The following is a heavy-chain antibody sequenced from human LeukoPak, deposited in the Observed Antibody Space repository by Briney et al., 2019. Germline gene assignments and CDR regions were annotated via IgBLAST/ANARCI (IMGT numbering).Heavy chain of an antibody. CDR3: ARDQDIVVVPAAMMNWFDP. J-gene: IGHJ5*02. V-gene: IGHV1-2*02. CDR2: INPNSGGT. CDR1: GYTFTGYY. D-gene: IGHD2-2*01. Sequence: ASVKVSCKASGYTFTGYYMHWVRQAPGQGLEWMGWINPNSGGTNYAQKFQGRVTITRDTSISTAYMELSRLRSDDTAVYYCARDQDIVVVPAAMMNWFDPWGQGTLVTVSS.